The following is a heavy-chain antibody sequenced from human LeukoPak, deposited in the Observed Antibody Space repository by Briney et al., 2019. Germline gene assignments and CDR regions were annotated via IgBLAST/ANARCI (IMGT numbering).Heavy chain of an antibody. CDR3: AETSGSGSRRGAFDI. J-gene: IGHJ3*02. CDR2: ISGSGANT. V-gene: IGHV3-23*01. D-gene: IGHD3-3*01. CDR1: GFTFSTYA. Sequence: GGSLRLSCAASGFTFSTYAMSWVRQAPGKGLEWVSTISGSGANTYYADSVRGRFTISRDNSKNTLYLHMNSLRAEDTAVYYCAETSGSGSRRGAFDIWGQGTMVTVSS.